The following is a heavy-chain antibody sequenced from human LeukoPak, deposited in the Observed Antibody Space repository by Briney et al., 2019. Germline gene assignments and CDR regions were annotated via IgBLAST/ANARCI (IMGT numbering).Heavy chain of an antibody. Sequence: PSETLSLTCTVSGCSISSSSYYWGWIRQPPGKGLEWIGEINHSGSTNYNPSLKSRVTISVDTSKNQFSLKLSSVTAADTAVYFCARGPYSYDSSGAFDIWGQGTMVTVSS. J-gene: IGHJ3*02. CDR3: ARGPYSYDSSGAFDI. D-gene: IGHD3-22*01. CDR1: GCSISSSSYY. V-gene: IGHV4-39*07. CDR2: INHSGST.